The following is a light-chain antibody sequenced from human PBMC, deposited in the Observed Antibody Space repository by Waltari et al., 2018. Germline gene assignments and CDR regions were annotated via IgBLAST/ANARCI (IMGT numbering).Light chain of an antibody. Sequence: SYELTQPPSVSVSPGQTARITCSGDALPKKFAYWYQQMSGQAPVLVIYEDSDRPSGIPGRLSGSSSGTMATLTINGAQVEDEADYYCYSTDISGNHRVFGGGTKLTVL. J-gene: IGLJ3*02. CDR1: ALPKKF. V-gene: IGLV3-10*01. CDR2: EDS. CDR3: YSTDISGNHRV.